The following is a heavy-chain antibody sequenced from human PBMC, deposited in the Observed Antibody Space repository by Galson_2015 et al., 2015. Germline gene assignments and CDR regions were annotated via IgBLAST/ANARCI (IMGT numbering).Heavy chain of an antibody. Sequence: SLRLSCAGSGFTFRSYAISWVRQAPGKGLEWVSAVSGSGDNKYYADSVKGRFTISRDNSKNTLYLQMNSLGAEDTAIYYCAKGGGDGSVYYYFDYWGQGTLVTVSS. CDR2: VSGSGDNK. V-gene: IGHV3-23*01. D-gene: IGHD5-24*01. CDR1: GFTFRSYA. CDR3: AKGGGDGSVYYYFDY. J-gene: IGHJ4*02.